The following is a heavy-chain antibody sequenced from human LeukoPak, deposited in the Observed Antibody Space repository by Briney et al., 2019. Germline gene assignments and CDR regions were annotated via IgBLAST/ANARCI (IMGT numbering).Heavy chain of an antibody. CDR3: ATWYHSSSWYPFGMDV. CDR1: GFTVSSNY. J-gene: IGHJ6*02. CDR2: IYSGGST. D-gene: IGHD6-13*01. V-gene: IGHV3-66*01. Sequence: GGSLRLSCAASGFTVSSNYMSWVRQAPGKGLEWVSVIYSGGSTYYADSVKGRCTISRDNSKNTLYLQMNSLRAEDTAVYYCATWYHSSSWYPFGMDVWGQGTTVTVSS.